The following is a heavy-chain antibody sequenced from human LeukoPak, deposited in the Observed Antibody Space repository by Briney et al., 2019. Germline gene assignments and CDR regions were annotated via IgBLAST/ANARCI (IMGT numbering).Heavy chain of an antibody. V-gene: IGHV3-49*04. CDR1: GFTFSSYW. J-gene: IGHJ4*02. CDR3: TRDPTHPHDSSGYLRPFDY. CDR2: IRSKAYGGTT. D-gene: IGHD3-22*01. Sequence: GGSLRLSCAASGFTFSSYWMSWVRQAPGKGLEWVGFIRSKAYGGTTEYAASVKGRFTISRDDSKSIAYLQMNSLKTEDTAVYYCTRDPTHPHDSSGYLRPFDYWGQGTLVTVSS.